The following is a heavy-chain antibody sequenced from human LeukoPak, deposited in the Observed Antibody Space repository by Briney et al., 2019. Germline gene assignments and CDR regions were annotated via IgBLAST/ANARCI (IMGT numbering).Heavy chain of an antibody. CDR3: AKATPPLNSYYYYYYYMDV. J-gene: IGHJ6*03. V-gene: IGHV3-23*01. CDR1: GFIFSSYW. CDR2: ISGSGGST. D-gene: IGHD2-15*01. Sequence: GGSLRLSCAASGFIFSSYWMSWVRQAPGKGLEWVSAISGSGGSTYYADSVKGRFTISRDNSKNTLYLQMNSLRAEDMAVYYCAKATPPLNSYYYYYYYMDVWGKGTTVTISS.